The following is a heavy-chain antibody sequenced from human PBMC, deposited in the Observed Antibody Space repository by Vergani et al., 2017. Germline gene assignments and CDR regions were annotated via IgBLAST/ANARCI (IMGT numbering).Heavy chain of an antibody. V-gene: IGHV3-30-3*01. Sequence: QVQLVESGGGVVQPGRSLRLSCAASGFTFSSYAMHWVRQAPGKGLECVAVISYDGSNKYYADSVKGRFTISRDNSKNTLYLQMNSLRAEDTAVYYCARERGGGGFNWGQGTLVTVSS. CDR3: ARERGGGGFN. J-gene: IGHJ4*02. CDR1: GFTFSSYA. D-gene: IGHD4-23*01. CDR2: ISYDGSNK.